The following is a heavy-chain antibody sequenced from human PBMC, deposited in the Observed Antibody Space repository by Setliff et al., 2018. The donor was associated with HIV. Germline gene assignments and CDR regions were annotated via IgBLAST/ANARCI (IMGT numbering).Heavy chain of an antibody. CDR1: GFTFSNAW. V-gene: IGHV3-15*01. CDR3: TTDDGSGTFYPPPYFDY. Sequence: GGSLRLSCAASGFTFSNAWMTWVRQVPGKGLEWVGRIKSRADGGTTDYAAPVNGRFSISRDDSRNTLYLQMDSLKTYDTAVYYCTTDDGSGTFYPPPYFDYWVPETLLVTVSS. CDR2: IKSRADGGTT. J-gene: IGHJ4*03. D-gene: IGHD3-10*01.